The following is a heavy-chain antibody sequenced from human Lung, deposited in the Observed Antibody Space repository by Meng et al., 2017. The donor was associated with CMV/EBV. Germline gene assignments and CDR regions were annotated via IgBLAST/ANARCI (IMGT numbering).Heavy chain of an antibody. Sequence: GESXKISCAASGLTFTDHYMTWIRQTPAKTLEWVSYISSSSRSLYYADSVKGRFTISRDNAKNSLYLQMNSLRAEDTAVYYCARGRVGTTWLDWGPG. CDR3: ARGRVGTTWLD. J-gene: IGHJ4*02. D-gene: IGHD2/OR15-2a*01. CDR2: ISSSSRSL. V-gene: IGHV3-11*04. CDR1: GLTFTDHY.